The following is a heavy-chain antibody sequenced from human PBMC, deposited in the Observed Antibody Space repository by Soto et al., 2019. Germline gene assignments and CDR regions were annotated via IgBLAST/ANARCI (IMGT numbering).Heavy chain of an antibody. D-gene: IGHD6-13*01. CDR3: ARPQGTSSWRNYYYYGMDV. V-gene: IGHV3-30-3*01. CDR1: GFTFNSYA. J-gene: IGHJ6*02. CDR2: ISYDGSNK. Sequence: PGGSLRLSCAASGFTFNSYAMHWVRQAPGKGLEWVAVISYDGSNKYYAGSVKGRFTISRDNSKNTLYLQMNSLRAEDTAVYYCARPQGTSSWRNYYYYGMDVWGQGTTVTVSS.